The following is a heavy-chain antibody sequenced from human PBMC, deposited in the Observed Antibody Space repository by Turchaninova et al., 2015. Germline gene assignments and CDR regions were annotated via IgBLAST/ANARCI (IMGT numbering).Heavy chain of an antibody. V-gene: IGHV2-5*02. J-gene: IGHJ5*02. CDR2: IYWDDDK. D-gene: IGHD6-13*01. CDR1: GFSPSTSGVG. CDR3: ARGHTDGSSWFYNWFGP. Sequence: QITLKESGPTLVKPTQTLPLTCTFSGFSPSTSGVGVGRIRQPPGKALEWLAFIYWDDDKRYSSSLKSRLTITKDTSKNQVVLTMTNMDPVDTGTYYCARGHTDGSSWFYNWFGPWGQGTLVTVSS.